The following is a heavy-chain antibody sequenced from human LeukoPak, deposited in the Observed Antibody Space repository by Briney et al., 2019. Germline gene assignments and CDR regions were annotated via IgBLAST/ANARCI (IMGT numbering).Heavy chain of an antibody. J-gene: IGHJ5*02. Sequence: PSETLSLTCAVYGGSFSAYYWSWIRQPPGKGLEWIGEINHSGSTNYNPSLKSRVTISVDTSKNQFSLKLSSVTAADTAVYYCARKTKTANRGFDPWGQGTLVTVSS. D-gene: IGHD2-21*02. V-gene: IGHV4-34*01. CDR2: INHSGST. CDR1: GGSFSAYY. CDR3: ARKTKTANRGFDP.